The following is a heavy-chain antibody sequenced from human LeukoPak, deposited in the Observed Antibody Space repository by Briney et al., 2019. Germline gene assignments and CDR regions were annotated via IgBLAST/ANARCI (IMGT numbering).Heavy chain of an antibody. D-gene: IGHD6-13*01. CDR3: ARISSSWFFDF. Sequence: PGGSLRLSCAASGFTFSDYAMSWVRQAPGKRLEWVSTISGSGGTTYYADSVKGRFTISRDNSKNTLYLQMDTPRADDTAVYYCARISSSWFFDFWGQGTLVTVSS. CDR1: GFTFSDYA. J-gene: IGHJ4*02. CDR2: ISGSGGTT. V-gene: IGHV3-23*01.